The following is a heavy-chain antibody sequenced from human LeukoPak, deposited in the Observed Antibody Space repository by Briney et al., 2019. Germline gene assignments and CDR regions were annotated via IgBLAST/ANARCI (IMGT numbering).Heavy chain of an antibody. V-gene: IGHV4-30-2*01. CDR1: GGSISSGGYY. CDR3: ARGPGYSSGWYFDY. J-gene: IGHJ4*02. D-gene: IGHD6-19*01. CDR2: IYHSGST. Sequence: SETLSLTCTVSGGSISSGGYYWSWIRQPPGKGLEWIGYIYHSGSTYYNPSLKSRVTISVDRSKNQFSLKLSSVTAADTAVYYCARGPGYSSGWYFDYWGQGTLVTVSS.